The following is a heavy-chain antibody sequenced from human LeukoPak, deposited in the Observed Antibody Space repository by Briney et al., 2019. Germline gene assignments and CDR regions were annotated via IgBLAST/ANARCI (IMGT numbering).Heavy chain of an antibody. V-gene: IGHV1-18*01. CDR3: AREAVAGTSYNWFDP. CDR2: ISAYNGNT. J-gene: IGHJ5*02. D-gene: IGHD6-19*01. CDR1: GYTFTSYG. Sequence: ALVKVSCKASGYTFTSYGISWARQAPGQGLEWMGWISAYNGNTNYAQKLQGRVTMTTDTSTSTAYMELRSLRSDDTAVYYCAREAVAGTSYNWFDPWGQGTLVTVSS.